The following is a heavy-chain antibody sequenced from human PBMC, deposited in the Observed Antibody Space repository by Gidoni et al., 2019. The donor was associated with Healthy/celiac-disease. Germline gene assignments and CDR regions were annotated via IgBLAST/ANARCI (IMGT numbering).Heavy chain of an antibody. J-gene: IGHJ5*02. CDR3: ARDRARTIFEVVISLNGFDP. V-gene: IGHV1-3*01. CDR2: INAGNGNT. D-gene: IGHD3-3*01. Sequence: QVQLVQSGAEVKKPGASVTVSCTDSGYTFTSYAMQWVRQAPGQRLEWMGWINAGNGNTKYSQKFQGRVTITRDTSASTDYMELISLRSEDTAVYYGARDRARTIFEVVISLNGFDPWSQGTLVTGSS. CDR1: GYTFTSYA.